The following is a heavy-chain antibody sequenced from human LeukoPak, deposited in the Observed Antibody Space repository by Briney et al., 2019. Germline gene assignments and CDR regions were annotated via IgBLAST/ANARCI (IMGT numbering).Heavy chain of an antibody. CDR2: IYYSGST. J-gene: IGHJ6*02. Sequence: SETLSLTCTVSGGSISSGGYYWSWIRQHPGKGLEWIGYIYYSGSTYYNPSLKSRVTMSVDTSKNQFSLKLSSVTAADTAVYYCARVGYCSSTSCEPNYYYGMDVWGQGTTVTVSS. D-gene: IGHD2-2*01. CDR1: GGSISSGGYY. V-gene: IGHV4-31*03. CDR3: ARVGYCSSTSCEPNYYYGMDV.